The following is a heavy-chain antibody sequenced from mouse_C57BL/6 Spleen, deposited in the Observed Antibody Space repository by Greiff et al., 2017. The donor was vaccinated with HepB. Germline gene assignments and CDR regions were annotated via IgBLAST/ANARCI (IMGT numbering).Heavy chain of an antibody. CDR1: GYTFTSYW. J-gene: IGHJ1*03. V-gene: IGHV1-69*01. Sequence: QVQLQQPGAELVMPGASVKLSCKASGYTFTSYWMHWVKQRPGQGLEWIGEIDPSDSYTNYNQKFKGKSTLTVDKSSSTAYMQLSSLTSEDSAVYYCARGYGNYLYFDVWGTGTTVTVSS. D-gene: IGHD2-10*02. CDR3: ARGYGNYLYFDV. CDR2: IDPSDSYT.